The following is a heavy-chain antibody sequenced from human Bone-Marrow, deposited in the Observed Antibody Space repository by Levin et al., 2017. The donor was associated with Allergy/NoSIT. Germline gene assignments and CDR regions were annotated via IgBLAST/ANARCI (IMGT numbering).Heavy chain of an antibody. Sequence: PGGSLRLSCAASGFTFSTYAMSWVRQAPGKGREWVSAIRGSNAFYGDSAKGRFTISRDNSKNTLYLQMSSLRAEDTALYYCARDPCADTTCYTYNWFDSWGPGTLVTVSS. V-gene: IGHV3-23*01. J-gene: IGHJ5*01. D-gene: IGHD2-15*01. CDR3: ARDPCADTTCYTYNWFDS. CDR2: IRGSNA. CDR1: GFTFSTYA.